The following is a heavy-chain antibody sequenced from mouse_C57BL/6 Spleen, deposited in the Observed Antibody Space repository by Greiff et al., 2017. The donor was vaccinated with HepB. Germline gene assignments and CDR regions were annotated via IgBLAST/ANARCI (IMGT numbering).Heavy chain of an antibody. D-gene: IGHD1-1*01. CDR1: GYSFTGYY. Sequence: EVQLQQSGPELVKPGASVKISCKASGYSFTGYYMNWVKQSPEKSLEWIGEINPSTGGTTYNQKFKAKATLTVDKSSSTAYMQLKSLTSEDSAVYYCARPPSYDSRPFLAYWGQGTLVTVSA. CDR2: INPSTGGT. V-gene: IGHV1-42*01. J-gene: IGHJ3*01. CDR3: ARPPSYDSRPFLAY.